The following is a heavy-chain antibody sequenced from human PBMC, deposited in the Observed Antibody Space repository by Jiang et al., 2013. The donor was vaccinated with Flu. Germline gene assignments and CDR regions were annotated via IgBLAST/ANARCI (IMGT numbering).Heavy chain of an antibody. CDR2: IYTSGST. J-gene: IGHJ5*02. CDR1: GGSISSFY. CDR3: AREGRLAAAGTGWFDP. Sequence: LLKPSETLSLTCAVSGGSISSFYWSWIRQPAGKGLEWIGRIYTSGSTNYNPSLKSRITMSVDTSKNQFSLKLSSVTAADTAVYYCAREGRLAAAGTGWFDPWGQGTLVTVSS. D-gene: IGHD6-13*01. V-gene: IGHV4-4*07.